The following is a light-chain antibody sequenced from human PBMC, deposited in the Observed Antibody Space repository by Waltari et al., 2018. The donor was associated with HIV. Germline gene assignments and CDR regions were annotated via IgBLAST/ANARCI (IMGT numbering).Light chain of an antibody. CDR2: WAS. Sequence: DIVMTQTPDSLIVAPGGRPSINCRANQSLLHSPNNKNFLVWYQQKPGQPPKLLIYWASSRESGVPARFSGSGSGTNFTLTISSLQPEDVATYFCQQYFSTPWTFGQGTKV. V-gene: IGKV4-1*01. CDR3: QQYFSTPWT. J-gene: IGKJ1*01. CDR1: QSLLHSPNNKNF.